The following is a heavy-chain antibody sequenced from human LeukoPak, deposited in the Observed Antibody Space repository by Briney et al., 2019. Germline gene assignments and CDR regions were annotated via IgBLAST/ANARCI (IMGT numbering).Heavy chain of an antibody. J-gene: IGHJ4*02. D-gene: IGHD3-10*01. CDR3: ANQRGGF. CDR2: ISGTAENT. Sequence: PGGSLRLSCAASGFIFSSYPMSWVRQASGKGLEWVSAISGTAENTYYADSVKGRFSISRDNSRNTVHLQMNSLRPEDTAVYYCANQRGGFWGQGTLVTVSS. V-gene: IGHV3-23*01. CDR1: GFIFSSYP.